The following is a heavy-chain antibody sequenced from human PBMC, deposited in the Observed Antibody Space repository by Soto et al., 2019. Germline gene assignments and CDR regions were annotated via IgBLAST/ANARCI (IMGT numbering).Heavy chain of an antibody. V-gene: IGHV5-10-1*01. Sequence: GESLKISCKASGYTFTSYWISCVRQIPGKGLEWLGRIDPSDSYTNYNPSFQGHVTISADKSITTAYLQWRSLKASDTAMYFCARQGAANSPYNWFDPWGQGSMVTVSS. J-gene: IGHJ5*02. CDR1: GYTFTSYW. CDR2: IDPSDSYT. D-gene: IGHD2-21*01. CDR3: ARQGAANSPYNWFDP.